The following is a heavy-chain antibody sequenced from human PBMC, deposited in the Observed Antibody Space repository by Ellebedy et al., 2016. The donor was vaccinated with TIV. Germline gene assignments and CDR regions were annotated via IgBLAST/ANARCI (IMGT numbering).Heavy chain of an antibody. Sequence: GGSLRLXXVASGFPFSNYWMHWVRIVPGQGLRLASRINIDGTTTRYADSVKIRLTSSRDNAKNTVFLQMKSLTAEDTAVYYCVISFGRVFDPWGQGTLVTVSS. CDR1: GFPFSNYW. V-gene: IGHV3-74*01. CDR2: INIDGTTT. CDR3: VISFGRVFDP. D-gene: IGHD3-10*01. J-gene: IGHJ5*02.